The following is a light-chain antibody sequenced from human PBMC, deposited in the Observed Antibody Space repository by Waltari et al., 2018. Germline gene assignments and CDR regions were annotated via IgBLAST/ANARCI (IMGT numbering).Light chain of an antibody. CDR2: KDT. V-gene: IGLV3-25*03. Sequence: SYDLTQPPSLSVSPGQTATIACSGETLPKLNAYWYQQKPGQAPLLVISKDTERPSGIPERFSGSSSGTTVTLTISGVRAEDEGDYYCQSTDSSSTYTVFGGGTKLTVL. CDR3: QSTDSSSTYTV. CDR1: TLPKLN. J-gene: IGLJ3*02.